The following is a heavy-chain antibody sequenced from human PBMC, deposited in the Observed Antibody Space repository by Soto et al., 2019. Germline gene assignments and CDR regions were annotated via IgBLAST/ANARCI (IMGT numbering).Heavy chain of an antibody. J-gene: IGHJ4*02. V-gene: IGHV3-33*01. D-gene: IGHD1-26*01. CDR3: AREYLVGADSHFDY. CDR1: GFIISSYG. Sequence: GGSLRLSCAASGFIISSYGMHWVRQDPGKGLEWVAVIWYDGTNEYYPDSVKGRFTISRDNSNNTLYLQMNSLRAEDTAAYYCAREYLVGADSHFDYWGQGTLVTVSS. CDR2: IWYDGTNE.